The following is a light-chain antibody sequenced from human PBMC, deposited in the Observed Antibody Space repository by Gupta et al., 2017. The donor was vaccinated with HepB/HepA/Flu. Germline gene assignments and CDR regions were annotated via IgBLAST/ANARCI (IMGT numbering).Light chain of an antibody. V-gene: IGLV2-23*02. CDR2: YVN. J-gene: IGLJ3*02. Sequence: QPALTQPASVSASPGQPITITCTGTSSDVGNYNLVSWYQHHPGKAPKLIIYYVNKRPSGVSNRFSGSKSCNTASPTISGLQAEDEADYYCCSYGGSSTLSVVLGGGTKLTVL. CDR1: SSDVGNYNL. CDR3: CSYGGSSTLSVV.